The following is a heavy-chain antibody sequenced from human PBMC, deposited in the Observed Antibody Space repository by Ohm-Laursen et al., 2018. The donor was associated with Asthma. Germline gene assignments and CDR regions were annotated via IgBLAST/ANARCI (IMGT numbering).Heavy chain of an antibody. CDR2: ISDSGGST. V-gene: IGHV3-23*01. CDR1: GFTFSRYA. Sequence: SLRLSCAASGFTFSRYAISWVRQAPGKGLEWVSTISDSGGSTCYADSVKGRFTISRDNSKNTLYLQMNSLRAEDTAVYYCAKGGSSSWYEMDVWGQGTTVTVSS. J-gene: IGHJ6*02. D-gene: IGHD6-13*01. CDR3: AKGGSSSWYEMDV.